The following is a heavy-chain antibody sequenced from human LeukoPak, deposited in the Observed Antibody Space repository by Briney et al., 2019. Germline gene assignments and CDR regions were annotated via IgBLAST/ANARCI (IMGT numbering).Heavy chain of an antibody. CDR2: IHHSGST. Sequence: SGTLSLTCAVSGGSISSSNWWSWVRQPPGKGLEWIGEIHHSGSTNYNPSLKSRVTISVDKSKNQFSLKLTSVTAADTAVYYCARGYLYGSGTTSYHFDYWGQGTLVTVSS. CDR1: GGSISSSNW. D-gene: IGHD3-10*01. CDR3: ARGYLYGSGTTSYHFDY. V-gene: IGHV4-4*02. J-gene: IGHJ4*02.